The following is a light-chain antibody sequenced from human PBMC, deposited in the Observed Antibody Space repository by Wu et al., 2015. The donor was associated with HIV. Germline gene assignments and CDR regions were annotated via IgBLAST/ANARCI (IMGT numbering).Light chain of an antibody. Sequence: EIVLTQSPGTLSLSQEEGATLSCRASQSFNSNYLAWYQQKPGQTPRLLIYDTSNRATGISDRFTGSGSGTDFTLTISRLEPEDFAVYYCQHYDKWSVTFGGGTKVEIK. CDR3: QHYDKWSVT. CDR1: QSFNSNY. CDR2: DTS. J-gene: IGKJ4*01. V-gene: IGKV3-20*01.